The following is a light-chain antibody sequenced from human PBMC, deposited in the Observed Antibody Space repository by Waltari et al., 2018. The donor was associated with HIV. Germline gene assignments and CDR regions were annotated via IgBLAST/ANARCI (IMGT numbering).Light chain of an antibody. Sequence: SSELTQDPAVSVALGQTVRITCQGDSRRSYYASWYQQKPGQAPVLVIYGKNNRPSGIPDLYSRSSSGNTASSTITGAQAEDEADEYCNSRDSSGNPNYVVGTGTKVTVL. CDR1: SRRSYY. J-gene: IGLJ1*01. CDR3: NSRDSSGNPNYV. CDR2: GKN. V-gene: IGLV3-19*01.